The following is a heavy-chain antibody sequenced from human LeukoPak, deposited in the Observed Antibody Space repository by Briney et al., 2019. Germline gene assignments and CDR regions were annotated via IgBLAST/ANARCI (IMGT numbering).Heavy chain of an antibody. Sequence: PGGSLRLSCAASGFTFSLYSMNWVRQAPGRGLEWVSGISISGETTYYADSVQGRFSISRDNSKNTVYLQMYSLRVEDTAVYYCAKEEVPNDYWGQGILVTVSS. CDR3: AKEEVPNDY. CDR2: ISISGETT. CDR1: GFTFSLYS. V-gene: IGHV3-23*01. D-gene: IGHD2-2*01. J-gene: IGHJ4*02.